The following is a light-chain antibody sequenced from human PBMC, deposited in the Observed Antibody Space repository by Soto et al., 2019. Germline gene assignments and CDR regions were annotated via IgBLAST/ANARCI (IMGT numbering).Light chain of an antibody. CDR3: QQSYSTPRT. J-gene: IGKJ1*01. CDR1: QSISSY. V-gene: IGKV1-39*01. Sequence: DIQMTQSPSSLSASVGDRVTITCRASQSISSYLNWYPQKQGKAPKLLIYAAASLQSGVPSRFSGSGSGTDFTLTISRLQPEDFATSSCQQSYSTPRTFVQGTKVEMK. CDR2: AAA.